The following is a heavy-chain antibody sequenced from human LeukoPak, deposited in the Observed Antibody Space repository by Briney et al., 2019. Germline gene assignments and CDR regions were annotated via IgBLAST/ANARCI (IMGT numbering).Heavy chain of an antibody. J-gene: IGHJ4*02. CDR3: AKDSDAVTTCLDS. Sequence: GSLRLSRAASGFAFSSYAMSWVRQAPGKGLEWVSSISGSGGSTHYADSMKGRFTISRDNSKITLYLQMNSLRVEDTAVYYCAKDSDAVTTCLDSWGQGTLVAVSS. CDR2: ISGSGGST. D-gene: IGHD4-17*01. V-gene: IGHV3-23*01. CDR1: GFAFSSYA.